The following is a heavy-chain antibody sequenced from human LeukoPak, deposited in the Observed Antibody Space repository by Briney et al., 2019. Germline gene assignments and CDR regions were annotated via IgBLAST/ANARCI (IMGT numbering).Heavy chain of an antibody. Sequence: GGSLRLSCAASGFTVSSNYMSWVRQAPGKGLEWVSVIYSGGSTYYADSVKGRFTISRDNSKNTLYLQMNSLRAEDTAVYYCAKDPGIAVAGTPGYWSQGTLVTVSS. CDR3: AKDPGIAVAGTPGY. D-gene: IGHD6-19*01. J-gene: IGHJ4*02. CDR1: GFTVSSNY. CDR2: IYSGGST. V-gene: IGHV3-53*01.